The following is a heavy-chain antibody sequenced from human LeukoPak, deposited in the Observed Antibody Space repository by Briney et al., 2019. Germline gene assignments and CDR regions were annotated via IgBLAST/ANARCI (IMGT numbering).Heavy chain of an antibody. J-gene: IGHJ4*02. V-gene: IGHV3-23*01. D-gene: IGHD3-16*02. CDR1: GFTFSSYA. CDR2: ISGSGGST. Sequence: GGSLRLSCAASGFTFSSYAMSWVRQAPGKGLEWVSAISGSGGSTYYADSVKGRFTISRDNSKNTLYLQMNSLRAEDTAVYYCARLPFTFGGVIPSFDSWGQGTLVTVSS. CDR3: ARLPFTFGGVIPSFDS.